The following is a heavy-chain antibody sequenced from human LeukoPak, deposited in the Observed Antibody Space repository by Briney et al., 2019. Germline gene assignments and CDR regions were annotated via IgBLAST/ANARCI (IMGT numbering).Heavy chain of an antibody. CDR2: ISWNSGSI. J-gene: IGHJ4*02. V-gene: IGHV3-9*01. CDR3: AKDTGWAILGYFDY. Sequence: PGRSLRLSCAASGFTFDDYAMHWVRQAPGKGLEWVSGISWNSGSIGYADSVKGRFTISRDNAKNSLYLQMNSLRAEDTALYYCAKDTGWAILGYFDYWGQGTLVTVSS. CDR1: GFTFDDYA. D-gene: IGHD1-26*01.